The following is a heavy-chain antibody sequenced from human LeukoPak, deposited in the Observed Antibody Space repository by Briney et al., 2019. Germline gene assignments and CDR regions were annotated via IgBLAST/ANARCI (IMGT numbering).Heavy chain of an antibody. CDR1: GYTFTGYY. J-gene: IGHJ3*02. Sequence: GASVKVSCKASGYTFTGYYMHWVRQAPGQGLEWMGRIIPVLGVSNFAQKFEGRVTITADKSTNTAHMELRRLESGDTAVYYCTREGVYAPDPCSYHRDAFDIWGQGTVVIVSS. V-gene: IGHV1-69*04. D-gene: IGHD3-16*02. CDR3: TREGVYAPDPCSYHRDAFDI. CDR2: IIPVLGVS.